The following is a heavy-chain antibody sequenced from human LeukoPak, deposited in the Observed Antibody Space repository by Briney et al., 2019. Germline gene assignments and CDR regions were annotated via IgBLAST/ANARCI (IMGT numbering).Heavy chain of an antibody. Sequence: PGGSLRLSCAASGFIFGSSSMNGVRQAPGKGLEWVSSISSTSTYIYYADSVKGRFTISRDNAKNSLFLQMNSLRVEDAALYYCARGYYDLLTGPDYWGQGTLVSVSS. J-gene: IGHJ4*02. CDR1: GFIFGSSS. V-gene: IGHV3-21*01. CDR3: ARGYYDLLTGPDY. D-gene: IGHD3-9*01. CDR2: ISSTSTYI.